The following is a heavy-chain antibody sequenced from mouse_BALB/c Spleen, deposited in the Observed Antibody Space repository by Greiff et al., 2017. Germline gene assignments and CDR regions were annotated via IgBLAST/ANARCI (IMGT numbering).Heavy chain of an antibody. CDR2: IDPYNGGT. D-gene: IGHD2-14*01. CDR1: GYAFTSYN. J-gene: IGHJ4*01. CDR3: ARGYRYDGGYAMDY. Sequence: VQLKQSGPELVKPGASVKVSCKASGYAFTSYNMYWVKQSHGKSLEWIGYIDPYNGGTSYNQKFKGKATLTVDKSSSTAYMHLNSLTSEDSAVYYCARGYRYDGGYAMDYWGQGTSVTVSS. V-gene: IGHV1S135*01.